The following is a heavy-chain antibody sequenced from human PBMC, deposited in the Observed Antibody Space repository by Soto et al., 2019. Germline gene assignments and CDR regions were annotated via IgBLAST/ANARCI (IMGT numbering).Heavy chain of an antibody. Sequence: LSLTCTVSGGSIISYYWSWIRQPPGNVLEWIGCIYYSGSTNYNPSLKSRVTISVDTSKNQFSLKLSSVTAADTAVYYCARFFGTAVAAPLSSYYYYYGMEVWGQGTTVSVSS. CDR3: ARFFGTAVAAPLSSYYYYYGMEV. CDR1: GGSIISYY. J-gene: IGHJ6*01. CDR2: IYYSGST. D-gene: IGHD6-6*01. V-gene: IGHV4-59*01.